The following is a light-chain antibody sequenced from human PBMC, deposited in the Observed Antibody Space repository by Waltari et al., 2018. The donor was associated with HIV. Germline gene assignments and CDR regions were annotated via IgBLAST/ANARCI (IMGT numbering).Light chain of an antibody. CDR2: DDV. V-gene: IGLV3-21*02. CDR3: QVWDRGYKEAV. J-gene: IGLJ2*01. CDR1: NIGRNR. Sequence: SYVLTQAPSISLAPGQTATISCGNIGRNRVQWYRQKPGRAPLLVVLDDVDRSSGIPARFSGARSGERATLTISGVEAGDEADYYCQVWDRGYKEAVFGGGT.